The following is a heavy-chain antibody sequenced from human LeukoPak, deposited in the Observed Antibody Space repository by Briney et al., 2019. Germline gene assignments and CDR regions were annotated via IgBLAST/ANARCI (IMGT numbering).Heavy chain of an antibody. V-gene: IGHV3-74*01. J-gene: IGHJ4*02. D-gene: IGHD2/OR15-2a*01. CDR3: VSFYETY. Sequence: QPGGSLRLSCAASGYYWMHWVRQVPGKGLVWVSHINSDGSWTSYADSVKGRFTISKDNAKNTVYLQMNSLRAEDTAVYYCVSFYETYWGRGTLVTVSS. CDR1: GYYW. CDR2: INSDGSWT.